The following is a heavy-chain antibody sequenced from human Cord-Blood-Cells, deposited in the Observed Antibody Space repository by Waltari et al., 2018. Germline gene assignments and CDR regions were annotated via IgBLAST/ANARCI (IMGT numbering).Heavy chain of an antibody. CDR2: INAGNGNT. D-gene: IGHD3-3*01. J-gene: IGHJ2*01. V-gene: IGHV1-3*01. CDR3: ARGDFWSGYYPHWYFDL. Sequence: QVQLVQSGAEVKKPGASVKVSCKASGYTFTSYAMHWVRQAPGQRLEGMGWINAGNGNTKYSQKFQGRVTITRDTSASTAYMELSSLRSEDTAVYYCARGDFWSGYYPHWYFDLWGRGTLVTVSS. CDR1: GYTFTSYA.